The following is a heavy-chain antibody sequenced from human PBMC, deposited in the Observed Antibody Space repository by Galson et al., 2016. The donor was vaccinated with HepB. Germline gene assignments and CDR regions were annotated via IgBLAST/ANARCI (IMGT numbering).Heavy chain of an antibody. CDR1: GDSVSSNSAA. J-gene: IGHJ4*02. Sequence: CAISGDSVSSNSAAWNWIRQSPSRGLEWLGRTYYRSKWYNDYAVSIKSRITINPDTSKNQFSLQLSSVTPEVTSVYYCAREGYYFDTSGYYYWDKIDYWGQGTLVTVSS. V-gene: IGHV6-1*01. D-gene: IGHD3-22*01. CDR2: TYYRSKWYN. CDR3: AREGYYFDTSGYYYWDKIDY.